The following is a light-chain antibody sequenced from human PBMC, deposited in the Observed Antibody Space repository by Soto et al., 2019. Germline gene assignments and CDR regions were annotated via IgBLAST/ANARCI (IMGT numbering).Light chain of an antibody. J-gene: IGKJ2*01. Sequence: IQMTQSPSSVSASVGDRVTITCRASQDISSWLVWYQQKPFKAPKLLIYAASTLESGVPSRFSGSGSGTDFTLTISSLQPEDFATYYCQQANFFPYTFGQGTKLEI. CDR1: QDISSW. CDR3: QQANFFPYT. V-gene: IGKV1D-12*01. CDR2: AAS.